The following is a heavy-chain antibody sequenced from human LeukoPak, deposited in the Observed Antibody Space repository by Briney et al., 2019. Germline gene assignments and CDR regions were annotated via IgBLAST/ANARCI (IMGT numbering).Heavy chain of an antibody. D-gene: IGHD2-15*01. V-gene: IGHV1-18*01. CDR3: ARGCPPWSGGSCYLGASDY. CDR2: ISAYNGNT. CDR1: GYTFTSYG. J-gene: IGHJ4*02. Sequence: ASVKVSCKASGYTFTSYGISWVRQAPGQGLEWMGWISAYNGNTNYAQKLQGRVTMTTDTSTSTAYMELRSLRSDDTAVYYCARGCPPWSGGSCYLGASDYWGQGTLVTVSS.